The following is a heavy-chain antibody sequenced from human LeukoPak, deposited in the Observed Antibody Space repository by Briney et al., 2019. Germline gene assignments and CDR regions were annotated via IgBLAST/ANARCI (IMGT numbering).Heavy chain of an antibody. D-gene: IGHD3-10*01. CDR3: ARVGGTITMVRGVIYGMDV. J-gene: IGHJ6*02. V-gene: IGHV4-59*12. CDR1: GGSISSYY. Sequence: SETLSLTCTVSGGSISSYYWSWIRQPPGKGLEWIGYICYSGSTNYNPSLKSRVTISVDTSKNQFSLKLSSVTAADTAVYYCARVGGTITMVRGVIYGMDVWGQGTTVTVSS. CDR2: ICYSGST.